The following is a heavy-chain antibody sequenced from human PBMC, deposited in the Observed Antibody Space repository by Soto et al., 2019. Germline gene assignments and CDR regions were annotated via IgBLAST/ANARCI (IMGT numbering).Heavy chain of an antibody. CDR2: ISGSGGST. J-gene: IGHJ4*02. D-gene: IGHD3-22*01. CDR3: ASPPGYYYDSSGYFDY. V-gene: IGHV3-23*01. Sequence: GGSLRLSCGASGFTFSSYAMSWVRQAPGKGLEWVSAISGSGGSTYYADSVKGRFTISRDNSKNTLYLQMNSLRAEDTAVYYCASPPGYYYDSSGYFDYWGQGTLVTVSS. CDR1: GFTFSSYA.